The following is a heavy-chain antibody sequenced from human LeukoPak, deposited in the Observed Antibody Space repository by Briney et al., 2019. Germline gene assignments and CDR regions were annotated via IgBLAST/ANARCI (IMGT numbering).Heavy chain of an antibody. CDR3: ARARTYDAFDI. V-gene: IGHV4-59*08. D-gene: IGHD2-8*01. Sequence: SETLSLTCTVSGGSISSYYWSWIRQPPGKGLEWIGYIYYSGSTNYNPSLKSRVTISVDTSKNQFSLKLSSVTAADTAVYYCARARTYDAFDIWGQGTMVTASS. CDR2: IYYSGST. CDR1: GGSISSYY. J-gene: IGHJ3*02.